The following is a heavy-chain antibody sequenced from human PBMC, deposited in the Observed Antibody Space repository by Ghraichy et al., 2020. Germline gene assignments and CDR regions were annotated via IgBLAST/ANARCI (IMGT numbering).Heavy chain of an antibody. V-gene: IGHV3-11*06. Sequence: GGSLRLSCAASGFTFSDYYMSWIRQAPGKGLEWVSYISSSSSYTNYADSVKGRFTISRDNAKNSLYLQMNSLRAEDTAVYYCARELRPEWELLRDYYYYYMDVWGKGTTVTVSS. CDR2: ISSSSSYT. D-gene: IGHD1-26*01. J-gene: IGHJ6*03. CDR1: GFTFSDYY. CDR3: ARELRPEWELLRDYYYYYMDV.